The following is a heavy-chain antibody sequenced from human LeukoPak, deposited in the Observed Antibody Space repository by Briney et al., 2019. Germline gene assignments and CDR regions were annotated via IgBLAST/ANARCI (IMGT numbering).Heavy chain of an antibody. CDR1: GFTFDDYA. Sequence: GGSLRLSGAASGFTFDDYAMHWVRQAPGKGLVWVSRINSDGSSTSYADSVKGRFTISRDNAKNTLYLQMNSLRAEDTAVYYCARGSPDYDFWSGYWALYGMDVWGQGTTVTVSS. CDR2: INSDGSST. J-gene: IGHJ6*02. D-gene: IGHD3-3*01. V-gene: IGHV3-74*01. CDR3: ARGSPDYDFWSGYWALYGMDV.